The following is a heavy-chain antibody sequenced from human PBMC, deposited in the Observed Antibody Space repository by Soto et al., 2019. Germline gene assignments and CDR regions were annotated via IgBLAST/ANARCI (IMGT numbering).Heavy chain of an antibody. V-gene: IGHV3-23*04. Sequence: EVQLVESGGGLVQPGGSLRLSCEASGFIFKDYAMTWVRQALGAGLAWVSTISSGGRTFYAESVRGRFTISRDNSKNTLYLQLNSLKADDTAVYFCVKSKGGTSTWPEDWGQGSLVTVSS. CDR3: VKSKGGTSTWPED. CDR2: ISSGGRT. D-gene: IGHD2-2*01. CDR1: GFIFKDYA. J-gene: IGHJ4*02.